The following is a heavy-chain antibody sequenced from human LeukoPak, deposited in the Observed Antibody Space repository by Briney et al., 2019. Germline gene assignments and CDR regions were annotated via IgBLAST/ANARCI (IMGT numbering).Heavy chain of an antibody. J-gene: IGHJ3*02. D-gene: IGHD3-3*01. CDR3: ATHTISGVVTYASHM. V-gene: IGHV1-24*01. CDR1: GYSGIELD. CDR2: FDREDGGT. Sequence: ASVKVSCKVSGYSGIELDMHWVRQAPGKGLEWMGGFDREDGGTIYARKFQGRVTMTEDTSTDTAYMELSSLTSEDTAVYYCATHTISGVVTYASHMWGRGTLVTVSS.